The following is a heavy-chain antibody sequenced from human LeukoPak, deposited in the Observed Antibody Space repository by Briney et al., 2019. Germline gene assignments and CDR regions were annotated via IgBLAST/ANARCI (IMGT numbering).Heavy chain of an antibody. CDR2: IRSDGSNK. Sequence: GGSLRLSCAASGFIFSSYGMHWVRQAPGKGLERVAYIRSDGSNKDYADSVKGRFTISRDNSKNTLFLQMNSLRPEDTAVFYCAKGSAIQLWSSFDYWGQGSLVTVSS. CDR3: AKGSAIQLWSSFDY. V-gene: IGHV3-30*02. D-gene: IGHD5-18*01. J-gene: IGHJ4*02. CDR1: GFIFSSYG.